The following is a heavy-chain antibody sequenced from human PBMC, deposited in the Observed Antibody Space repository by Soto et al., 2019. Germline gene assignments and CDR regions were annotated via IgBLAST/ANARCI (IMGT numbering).Heavy chain of an antibody. CDR1: GGTFSSYT. Sequence: SVKVSCKASGGTFSSYTISWVRQAPGQGLEWMGRIIPILGIANYAQKFQGRVTITADKSTSTAYMELSSLRSEDTAVYYCARGYCSGGSCYSLFDYWGQGTLVTVSS. CDR3: ARGYCSGGSCYSLFDY. CDR2: IIPILGIA. D-gene: IGHD2-15*01. J-gene: IGHJ4*02. V-gene: IGHV1-69*02.